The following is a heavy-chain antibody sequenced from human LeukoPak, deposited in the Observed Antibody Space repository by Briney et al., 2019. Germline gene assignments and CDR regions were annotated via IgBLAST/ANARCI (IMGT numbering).Heavy chain of an antibody. CDR2: INLNGST. CDR3: ARYCSSTSCYWFDP. CDR1: GGSFSGYY. J-gene: IGHJ5*02. V-gene: IGHV4-34*01. D-gene: IGHD2-2*01. Sequence: SETLSLTCAVYGGSFSGYYWSWIRQPPGKGLEWIGEINLNGSTKYNPSLKSRVTISGDTSKNQFSLRLSSVTAADTAVYYCARYCSSTSCYWFDPWGQGTLVTVS.